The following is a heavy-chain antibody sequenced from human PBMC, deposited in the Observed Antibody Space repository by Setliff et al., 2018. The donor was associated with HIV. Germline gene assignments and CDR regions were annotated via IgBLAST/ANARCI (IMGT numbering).Heavy chain of an antibody. J-gene: IGHJ5*02. V-gene: IGHV4-39*07. CDR1: GASTTTDTYY. CDR2: INHSGST. D-gene: IGHD2-2*01. Sequence: PSETLSLTCTVSGASTTTDTYYWAWIRQPPGKGLEWIGEINHSGSTNYNPSLKSRVTISVDTSKNQFSLKLSSVTAADTAVYYCARERSRIVVVPAAIIARVNWFDPWGQGTLVTVSS. CDR3: ARERSRIVVVPAAIIARVNWFDP.